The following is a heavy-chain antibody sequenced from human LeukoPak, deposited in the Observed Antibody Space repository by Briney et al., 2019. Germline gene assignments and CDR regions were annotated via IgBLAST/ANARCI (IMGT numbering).Heavy chain of an antibody. CDR2: ISSSSSTI. V-gene: IGHV3-48*01. Sequence: GGSLRLSCAASGFTFSSYSMNWVRQAPGKGLEWVSYISSSSSTIYYADSVRGRFTISRDNAKNSLYLQMNSLRAEDTAVYYCARESGGYLGDYFDYWGQGTLVTVSS. J-gene: IGHJ4*02. D-gene: IGHD3-10*01. CDR1: GFTFSSYS. CDR3: ARESGGYLGDYFDY.